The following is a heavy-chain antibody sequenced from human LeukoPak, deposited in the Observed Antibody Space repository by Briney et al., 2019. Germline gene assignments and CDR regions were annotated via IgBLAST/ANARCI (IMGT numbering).Heavy chain of an antibody. D-gene: IGHD4-17*01. CDR1: GGTFSSYA. V-gene: IGHV1-69*04. J-gene: IGHJ6*02. CDR3: ARGKDYGDSNYYYYYGMDV. CDR2: IIPILGIA. Sequence: SVKVSCKASGGTFSSYAISWVRQAPGQGLEWMGRIIPILGIANYAQKFQGRVTITADKSTSTAYMELSRLRSEDTAVYYCARGKDYGDSNYYYYYGMDVWGQGTTVTVSS.